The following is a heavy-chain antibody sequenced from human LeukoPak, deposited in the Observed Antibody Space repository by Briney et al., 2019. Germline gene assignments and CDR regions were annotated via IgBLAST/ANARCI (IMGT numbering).Heavy chain of an antibody. CDR1: GFTFSSFW. J-gene: IGHJ3*02. V-gene: IGHV3-7*01. D-gene: IGHD6-13*01. Sequence: GSLRLSCAASGFTFSSFWMSWVRQAPGKGLEYVANIKQDGSEKYYVDSVKGRFTISRDNAKNSLYLQMNSLRAEDTAVYYCAREKLAAPGIWEDALDIWGQGTMVIVSS. CDR2: IKQDGSEK. CDR3: AREKLAAPGIWEDALDI.